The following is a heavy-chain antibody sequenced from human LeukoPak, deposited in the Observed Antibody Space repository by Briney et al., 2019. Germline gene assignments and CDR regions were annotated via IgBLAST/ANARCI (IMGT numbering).Heavy chain of an antibody. J-gene: IGHJ4*02. CDR3: ATDLYDFWSGYFPF. Sequence: GGSLRLSCAASGFTFSSHWMSWVRQAPGKGLEWVANIKKDGSEKYYVDSVKGRFTISRDNAKNSLYLQMNSLRAEDTAVYYCATDLYDFWSGYFPFWGQGTLVTVSS. CDR1: GFTFSSHW. CDR2: IKKDGSEK. D-gene: IGHD3-3*01. V-gene: IGHV3-7*01.